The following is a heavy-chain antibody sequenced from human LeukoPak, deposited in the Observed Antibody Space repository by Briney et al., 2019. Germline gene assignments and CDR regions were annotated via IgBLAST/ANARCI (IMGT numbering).Heavy chain of an antibody. CDR3: ASYYYDSSGYYYVHY. Sequence: PSETLSLTCTVSGGSISSYYWSWIRQPPGKGLEWIGYIYYSGSTNYNPSLKSRVTISVDTSKNQFSLKLSSVTAADTAVYYCASYYYDSSGYYYVHYWGQGTLVTVS. J-gene: IGHJ4*02. CDR1: GGSISSYY. D-gene: IGHD3-22*01. V-gene: IGHV4-59*01. CDR2: IYYSGST.